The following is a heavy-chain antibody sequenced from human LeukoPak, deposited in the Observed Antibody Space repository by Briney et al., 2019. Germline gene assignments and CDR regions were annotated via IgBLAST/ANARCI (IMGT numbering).Heavy chain of an antibody. D-gene: IGHD2-15*01. CDR3: AKDLLGDIVVVVAALAAFDY. CDR2: IGGSGGST. Sequence: GGSLRLSCAASGFTFSSYAMSWVRQAPGKGLEWVSAIGGSGGSTYYADSVKGRFTISRDNSKNTLYLQMNSLRAEDTAVYYCAKDLLGDIVVVVAALAAFDYWGQGTLVTVSS. V-gene: IGHV3-23*01. CDR1: GFTFSSYA. J-gene: IGHJ4*02.